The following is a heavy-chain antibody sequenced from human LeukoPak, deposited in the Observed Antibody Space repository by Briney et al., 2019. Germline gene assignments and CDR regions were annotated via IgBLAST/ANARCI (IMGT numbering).Heavy chain of an antibody. CDR2: ISGSGGST. J-gene: IGHJ4*02. CDR3: AKVYFDWLLPLDY. Sequence: PGRSLRLSCAASGFTFSSYGMSWVRQAPGKGLEWVSAISGSGGSTYYADSVKGRFTISRDNSKNTLYLQMNSLRAEDTAVYYCAKVYFDWLLPLDYWGQGTLVTVSS. CDR1: GFTFSSYG. V-gene: IGHV3-23*01. D-gene: IGHD3-9*01.